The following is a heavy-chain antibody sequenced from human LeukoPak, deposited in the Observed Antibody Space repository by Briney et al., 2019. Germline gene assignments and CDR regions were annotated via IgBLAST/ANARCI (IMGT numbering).Heavy chain of an antibody. V-gene: IGHV4-34*01. Sequence: SETLSLTCAVYGGSFSGYYWSWIRQPPGKGLEWIGEINHSGSTNYNPSLKSRVTMSVDTSKNQISLKLKSVTAADTAVYYCARGRRPLNYFDYWGQGTPVTVSS. CDR2: INHSGST. CDR3: ARGRRPLNYFDY. J-gene: IGHJ4*02. CDR1: GGSFSGYY.